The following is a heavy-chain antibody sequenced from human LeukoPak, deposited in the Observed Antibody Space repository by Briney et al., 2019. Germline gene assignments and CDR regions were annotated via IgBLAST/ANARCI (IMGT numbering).Heavy chain of an antibody. CDR3: ARVETKDYYMDV. V-gene: IGHV3-21*01. J-gene: IGHJ6*03. Sequence: TSGGSLRLSCAASGFTFNSYSMNWVRQAPGKGLEWVSSISSSSIYIYYADSVKGRFTISRDNAKNSLYLQMNSLRAEDTAVYYCARVETKDYYMDVWGKGTTVTVSS. CDR1: GFTFNSYS. D-gene: IGHD1-1*01. CDR2: ISSSSIYI.